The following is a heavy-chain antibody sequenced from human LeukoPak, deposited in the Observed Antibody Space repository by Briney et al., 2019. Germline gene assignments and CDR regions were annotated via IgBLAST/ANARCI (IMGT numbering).Heavy chain of an antibody. J-gene: IGHJ4*02. CDR3: ATSGVNDLDY. Sequence: PGGSLRLSCAASGFTFSSYAMHWVRQAPGKGLEGVAVISYDGSNKYYADSVKGRFTISRDNSKNTLYLQMNSLRAEDTAVYYCATSGVNDLDYWGQGTLVTVSS. D-gene: IGHD3-10*01. CDR1: GFTFSSYA. CDR2: ISYDGSNK. V-gene: IGHV3-30-3*01.